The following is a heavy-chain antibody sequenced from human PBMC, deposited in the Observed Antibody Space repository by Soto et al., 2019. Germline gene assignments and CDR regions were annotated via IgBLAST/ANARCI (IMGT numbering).Heavy chain of an antibody. CDR3: ARVAFGPIDY. Sequence: SETLSLTCTVSNYSISGGYYWGWIRQSPGEGLEWIVSMYHSGTTYYNPSLKSRVTISIDTSKNQFSLKLTSVTSADTAVYFCARVAFGPIDYWGQGTLVTVSS. CDR2: MYHSGTT. D-gene: IGHD3-16*01. V-gene: IGHV4-38-2*02. CDR1: NYSISGGYY. J-gene: IGHJ4*02.